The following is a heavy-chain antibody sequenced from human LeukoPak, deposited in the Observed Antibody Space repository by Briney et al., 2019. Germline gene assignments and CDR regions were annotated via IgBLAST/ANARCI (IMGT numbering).Heavy chain of an antibody. J-gene: IGHJ3*02. Sequence: ASVKVSCKASGYTFTLYTMHWVRQAPGQRLEWMGWINAGNGNTKYSQKFQGRVTITRDTSTSTAYMGLSSLRSGDTAVYYCARALEYTYGPDAFDIWGQGTMVTVSS. CDR1: GYTFTLYT. CDR3: ARALEYTYGPDAFDI. D-gene: IGHD5-18*01. CDR2: INAGNGNT. V-gene: IGHV1-3*01.